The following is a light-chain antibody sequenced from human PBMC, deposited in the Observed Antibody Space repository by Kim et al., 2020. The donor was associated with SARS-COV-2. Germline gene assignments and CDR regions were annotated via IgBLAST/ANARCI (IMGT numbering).Light chain of an antibody. Sequence: EIVLTQSPGTLSLSPGERATLSCRASQSVSSTYLAWYQQKPGQAPRLLIYGASSRATGIPDRFSGSGSGTDFTLTISRLEPEDFAVYYCNQYGSATETFGQGTKVDIK. CDR1: QSVSSTY. CDR2: GAS. CDR3: NQYGSATET. J-gene: IGKJ1*01. V-gene: IGKV3-20*01.